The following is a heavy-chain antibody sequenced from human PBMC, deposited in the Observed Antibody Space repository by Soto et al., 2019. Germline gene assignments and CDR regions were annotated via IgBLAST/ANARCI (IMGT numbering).Heavy chain of an antibody. CDR3: ARDGKTDTAMVTAPGDFDY. V-gene: IGHV1-46*01. CDR2: INPSGGST. J-gene: IGHJ4*02. Sequence: ASMKVSCKASGYTFTSYYMHWVRQAPGQGLEWMGIINPSGGSTSYAQKFQGRVTMTRDTSTSTVYMELSSLRSEDTAVYYCARDGKTDTAMVTAPGDFDYWGQGTLVTVSS. D-gene: IGHD5-18*01. CDR1: GYTFTSYY.